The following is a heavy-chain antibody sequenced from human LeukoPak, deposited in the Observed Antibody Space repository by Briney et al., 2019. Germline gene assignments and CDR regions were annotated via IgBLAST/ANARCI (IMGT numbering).Heavy chain of an antibody. J-gene: IGHJ4*02. CDR3: AKDYAYYYGSGIGGFDY. V-gene: IGHV3-23*01. D-gene: IGHD3-10*01. Sequence: PGGSLRLSCAASVFTFSSYAMSWVRQAPGKGLEWVSAISGSGATTYYADSVKGRFTISRDKSNNTLYLQMNSLRAEDTAVYYCAKDYAYYYGSGIGGFDYWGQGTLVTVSS. CDR1: VFTFSSYA. CDR2: ISGSGATT.